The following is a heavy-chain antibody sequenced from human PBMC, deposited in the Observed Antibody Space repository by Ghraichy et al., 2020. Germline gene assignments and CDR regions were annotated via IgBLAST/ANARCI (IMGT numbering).Heavy chain of an antibody. CDR2: IYSGGST. CDR3: ARDGGDWNFLSREDDAFDI. J-gene: IGHJ3*02. V-gene: IGHV3-53*01. CDR1: GFTVSSNY. Sequence: GGSLRLSCAASGFTVSSNYMSWVRQAPGKGLEWVSVIYSGGSTYYADSVKGRFTISRDNSKNTLYLQMNSLRAEDTAVYYCARDGGDWNFLSREDDAFDIWGQGTRVTGSP. D-gene: IGHD1-7*01.